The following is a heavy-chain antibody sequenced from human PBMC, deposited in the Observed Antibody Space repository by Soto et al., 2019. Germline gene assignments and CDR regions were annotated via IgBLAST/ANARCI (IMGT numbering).Heavy chain of an antibody. CDR2: IIPIFGTA. CDR3: ARVVYYYDSSPPRPGAFDI. Sequence: QVQLVQSGAEVKKPGSSVKVSCKASGGTFSSYAISWVRQAPGQGLEWMGGIIPIFGTANYAQKFQGRVTITADKSTSTAYMELSSLRSEDTAVYYCARVVYYYDSSPPRPGAFDIWGQGTMVTVSS. V-gene: IGHV1-69*06. CDR1: GGTFSSYA. J-gene: IGHJ3*02. D-gene: IGHD3-22*01.